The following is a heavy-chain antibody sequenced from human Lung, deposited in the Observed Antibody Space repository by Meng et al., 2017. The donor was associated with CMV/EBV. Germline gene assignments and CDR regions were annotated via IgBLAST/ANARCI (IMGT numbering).Heavy chain of an antibody. Sequence: GFTFSRSAMHWVRQAPGKGLEYVSAISSNGGSTYYANSVKGRFTISRDNSKNTLYLQMGSLRAEDMAMYYCARRYYYDSSGLAFDLWGQGTMVTVSS. V-gene: IGHV3-64*01. D-gene: IGHD3-22*01. J-gene: IGHJ3*01. CDR3: ARRYYYDSSGLAFDL. CDR2: ISSNGGST. CDR1: GFTFSRSA.